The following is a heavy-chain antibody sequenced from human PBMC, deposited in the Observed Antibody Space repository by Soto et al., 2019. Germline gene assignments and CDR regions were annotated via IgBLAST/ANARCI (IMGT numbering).Heavy chain of an antibody. CDR1: DRSISSYY. J-gene: IGHJ4*02. CDR2: IYSSGST. Sequence: SEPLSLTCTVSDRSISSYYWSWIRQPPGKGQELIGYIYSSGSTNYNPSLKSRVTISVDTSKNQFSLKLSSVTAADTAVYYCARGFLYSSGWYPFDYWGQGTLVTVSS. D-gene: IGHD6-19*01. V-gene: IGHV4-59*08. CDR3: ARGFLYSSGWYPFDY.